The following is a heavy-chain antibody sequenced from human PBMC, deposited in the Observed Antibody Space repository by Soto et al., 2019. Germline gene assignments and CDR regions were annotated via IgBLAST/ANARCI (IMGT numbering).Heavy chain of an antibody. CDR3: AKDRVTTHYYYYYGMDV. Sequence: GGSLRLSCAASGFTFSSYGMHWVRQAPGKGLEWVAVISYDGSNKYYADSVKGRFTISRDNSKNTLYLQMNSLRAEDTAVYYCAKDRVTTHYYYYYGMDVWGQGTTVTVSS. J-gene: IGHJ6*02. CDR1: GFTFSSYG. V-gene: IGHV3-30*18. CDR2: ISYDGSNK. D-gene: IGHD4-4*01.